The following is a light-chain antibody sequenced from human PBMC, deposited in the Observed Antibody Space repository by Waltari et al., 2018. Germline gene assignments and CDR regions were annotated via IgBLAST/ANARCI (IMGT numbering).Light chain of an antibody. CDR3: QQYGRSPLT. CDR1: QSISSY. V-gene: IGKV3-20*01. J-gene: IGKJ4*01. Sequence: EIVLTQSPGTLSLSPGERATLSCRASQSISSYLAWYQQKPGQAPRPLIYGASHRATGIPDRFSGSGSGTDFTLTISRVEPEDFAVYYCQQYGRSPLTFGGGTKVEIK. CDR2: GAS.